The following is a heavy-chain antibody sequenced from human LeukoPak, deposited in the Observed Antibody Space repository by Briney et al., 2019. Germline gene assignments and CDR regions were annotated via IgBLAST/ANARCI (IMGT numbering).Heavy chain of an antibody. J-gene: IGHJ4*02. CDR1: GFTFGSYA. CDR2: ISDSGANT. Sequence: GGSLRLSCAASGFTFGSYAMTWVRQAPGKGLKWVSAISDSGANTYYADSVKGRFTISRDNSKNTLYLQMNSLRADDTAVYYCASKTFCTSISCLFDYWGQGTRVTVSS. D-gene: IGHD2-2*01. CDR3: ASKTFCTSISCLFDY. V-gene: IGHV3-23*01.